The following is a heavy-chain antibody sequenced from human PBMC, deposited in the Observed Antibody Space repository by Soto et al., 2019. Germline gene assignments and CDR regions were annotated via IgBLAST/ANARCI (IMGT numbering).Heavy chain of an antibody. V-gene: IGHV1-3*01. CDR3: ARVRTGLGWDY. CDR2: INAGSGFT. CDR1: GYNFTAYA. J-gene: IGHJ4*02. D-gene: IGHD7-27*01. Sequence: ASVKVSCKASGYNFTAYAVHWVRQAPGQRPEWMGWINAGSGFTRYSQNFQGRVIITRDTSARKIYLDLSSLRSEDTAVYYCARVRTGLGWDYWGQGTLVTVSS.